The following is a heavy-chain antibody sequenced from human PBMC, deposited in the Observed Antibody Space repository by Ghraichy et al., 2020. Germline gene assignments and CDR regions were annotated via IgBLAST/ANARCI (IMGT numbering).Heavy chain of an antibody. Sequence: GGSLRLSCAASGFTFSSYGMHWVRQAPGKGLEWVAVIWYDGSNKYYADSVKGRFTISRDNSKNTLYLQMNSLRAEDTAVYYCARAMVRGVIKLYYYYYGMDVWGQGTTVTVSS. CDR2: IWYDGSNK. CDR1: GFTFSSYG. D-gene: IGHD3-10*01. V-gene: IGHV3-33*01. CDR3: ARAMVRGVIKLYYYYYGMDV. J-gene: IGHJ6*02.